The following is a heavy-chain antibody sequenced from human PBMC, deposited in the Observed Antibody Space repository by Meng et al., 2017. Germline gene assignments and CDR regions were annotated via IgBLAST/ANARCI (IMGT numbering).Heavy chain of an antibody. CDR1: GGSISSSNW. CDR2: IYHSGST. V-gene: IGHV4-4*02. J-gene: IGHJ4*02. Sequence: GSLRLSCAVSGGSISSSNWWSWVRQPPGKGLEWIGEIYHSGSTNYNPSLKSRVTISVDKSKSQFSLKLSSVTAADTAVYYCARLTRLIAPAAAELGGFDYWGQGTLVTVSS. D-gene: IGHD6-13*01. CDR3: ARLTRLIAPAAAELGGFDY.